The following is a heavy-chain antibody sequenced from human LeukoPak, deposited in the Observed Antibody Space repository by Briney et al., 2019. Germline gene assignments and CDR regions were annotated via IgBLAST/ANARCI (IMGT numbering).Heavy chain of an antibody. CDR3: ARRPRGKDWTFDY. CDR2: IYYSGST. D-gene: IGHD3-10*01. CDR1: GGSISSSSYY. V-gene: IGHV4-39*01. Sequence: PSETLSLTCTVSGGSISSSSYYWGWIRQPPGKGLEWIGSIYYSGSTYYNPSLKSRVTISVDTSKNQFSLKLSSVTAADTAVYYCARRPRGKDWTFDYWGQGTLVTVSS. J-gene: IGHJ4*02.